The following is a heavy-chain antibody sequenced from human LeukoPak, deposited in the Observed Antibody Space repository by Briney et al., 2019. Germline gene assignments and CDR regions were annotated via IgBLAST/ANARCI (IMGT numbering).Heavy chain of an antibody. V-gene: IGHV3-53*01. D-gene: IGHD4-17*01. CDR3: AREVTNDAFDI. CDR1: GFTVSSNY. Sequence: GGSLRLSCAASGFTVSSNYMNWVRQAPGKGLEWVSVIYSDGTTYYADSVKGRFTISRDNSKSTVYLQMNSLRAEDTAVYYCAREVTNDAFDIWGQGTMVTVSS. J-gene: IGHJ3*02. CDR2: IYSDGTT.